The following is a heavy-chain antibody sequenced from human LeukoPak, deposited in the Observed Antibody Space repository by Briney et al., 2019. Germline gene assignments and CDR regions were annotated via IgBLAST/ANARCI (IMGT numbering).Heavy chain of an antibody. CDR1: GVSFSGYY. CDR3: ARLDTAMDYGMDV. J-gene: IGHJ6*02. D-gene: IGHD5-18*01. CDR2: IYYSGST. V-gene: IGHV4-59*01. Sequence: SETLSLTCAVYGVSFSGYYWSWIRQPPGKGLEWIGYIYYSGSTNYNPSLKSRVTISVDTSKNQFSLKLSSVTAADTAVYYCARLDTAMDYGMDVWGQGTTVTVSS.